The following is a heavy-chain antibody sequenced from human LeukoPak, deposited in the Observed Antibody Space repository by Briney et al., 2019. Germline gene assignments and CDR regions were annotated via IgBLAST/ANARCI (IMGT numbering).Heavy chain of an antibody. Sequence: GGPLTLSCAASGFNFSSYGMHGPPEAPGKALVGVAVIWYDGSNKYYADSVKGRFTISRDNSKNTLYLQMNSLRAEDTAVYYCARGEYDSSGYFDYRGQGTLVTVSS. V-gene: IGHV3-33*01. CDR2: IWYDGSNK. CDR3: ARGEYDSSGYFDY. CDR1: GFNFSSYG. J-gene: IGHJ4*02. D-gene: IGHD3-22*01.